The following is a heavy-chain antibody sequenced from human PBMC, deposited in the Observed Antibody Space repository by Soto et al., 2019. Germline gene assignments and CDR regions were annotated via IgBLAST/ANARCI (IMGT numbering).Heavy chain of an antibody. CDR2: IYYSGST. CDR3: ARVVYWAGNVFGRYFDL. Sequence: QVQLQESGPGLVKPSETLSLTCTVSGGSISSYYWSWIRQPPGKGLEWIGYIYYSGSTNYNPSLKRRVTISVDTSKNQFSLKLSSVTAADTAVYYCARVVYWAGNVFGRYFDLWGRGTLVTVSS. D-gene: IGHD2-8*01. CDR1: GGSISSYY. V-gene: IGHV4-59*01. J-gene: IGHJ2*01.